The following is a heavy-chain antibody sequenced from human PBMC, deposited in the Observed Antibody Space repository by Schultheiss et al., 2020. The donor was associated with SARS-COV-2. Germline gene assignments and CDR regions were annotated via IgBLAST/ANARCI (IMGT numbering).Heavy chain of an antibody. Sequence: SETLSLTCAVSGGSISSYYWSWIRQPPGKGLEWIGNIYYSGESNYNPSLKNRVAISLDTSRNHFSLSLTFLTAADTAVYYCARDPHGDRPFDYWGQGTLVTVSS. CDR1: GGSISSYY. D-gene: IGHD4-17*01. V-gene: IGHV4-59*01. CDR2: IYYSGES. CDR3: ARDPHGDRPFDY. J-gene: IGHJ4*02.